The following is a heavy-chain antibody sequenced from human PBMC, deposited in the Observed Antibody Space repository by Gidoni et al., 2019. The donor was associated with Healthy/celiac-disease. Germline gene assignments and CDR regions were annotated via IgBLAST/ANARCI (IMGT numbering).Heavy chain of an antibody. Sequence: EVQLVESGGGLVTPGGSLSLSCAASGFTFSSYSMNWVRQAPGKGLEWVSSISSSSSYIYHAGSGKGRFTISRDNAKNSLYLQMNSLRAEDTAVYYCASLNIVVVPAAIGRYNCFDPWGQGTLVTVSP. J-gene: IGHJ5*02. CDR2: ISSSSSYI. CDR1: GFTFSSYS. V-gene: IGHV3-21*01. D-gene: IGHD2-2*01. CDR3: ASLNIVVVPAAIGRYNCFDP.